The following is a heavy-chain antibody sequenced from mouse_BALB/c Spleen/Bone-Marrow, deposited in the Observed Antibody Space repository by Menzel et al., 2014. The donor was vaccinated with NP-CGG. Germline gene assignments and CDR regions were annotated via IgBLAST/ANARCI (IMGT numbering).Heavy chain of an antibody. CDR3: SRGYGNCFDY. V-gene: IGHV5-6-4*01. D-gene: IGHD2-10*02. CDR2: ISTGGTYT. CDR1: GFTFSSSI. J-gene: IGHJ2*01. Sequence: EVKVVESGGGLVKPGGSLKLSCSASGFTFSSSIMSWVRQTPEKRLEWVATISTGGTYTYYPDSVKGRFTISRDNAKNTLYLQMSSPKSEDTAMYYCSRGYGNCFDYWGQGTTLTVSS.